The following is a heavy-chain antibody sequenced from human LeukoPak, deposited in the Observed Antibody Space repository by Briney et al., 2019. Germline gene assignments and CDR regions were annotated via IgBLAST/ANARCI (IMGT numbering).Heavy chain of an antibody. CDR1: GGSISGYY. CDR3: ARVAIPYDISPYYDGYMDV. J-gene: IGHJ6*03. D-gene: IGHD3-22*01. V-gene: IGHV4-59*01. CDR2: IYYSGST. Sequence: SETLSLTCAVSGGSISGYYWSWIRQSPDKGLEWIGYIYYSGSTNYNPSLQSRVTISVDTSKNQFSLKITSVTAADTAVYYCARVAIPYDISPYYDGYMDVWGKGTTVTVSS.